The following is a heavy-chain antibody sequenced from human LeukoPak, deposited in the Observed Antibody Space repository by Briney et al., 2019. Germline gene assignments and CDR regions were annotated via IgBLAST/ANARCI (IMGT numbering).Heavy chain of an antibody. CDR1: GFTLSSYN. D-gene: IGHD5-12*01. CDR3: ARDPYSGYYGAYYYYYMDV. J-gene: IGHJ6*03. CDR2: ITSDSRYM. Sequence: GGSLRLSCAASGFTLSSYNMNWVRQAPGKGLERVSSITSDSRYMYHADSVKGRFTISRDNAKNSLYPQMNSLRAEDAALYFCARDPYSGYYGAYYYYYMDVWGKGTTVTISS. V-gene: IGHV3-21*01.